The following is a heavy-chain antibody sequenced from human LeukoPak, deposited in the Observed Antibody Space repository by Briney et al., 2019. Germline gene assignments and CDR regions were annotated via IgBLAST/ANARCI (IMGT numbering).Heavy chain of an antibody. Sequence: PXGSXXLSCAVSGFTFSSXAISWVRXAPGKGLEWVAVIWYDGSNKYYAGSVKGRFTISRDNSKNTLYLQMNSLRAEDTAVYYCARNYGSGSYDWFDPWGQGTLVTVSS. V-gene: IGHV3-33*08. CDR2: IWYDGSNK. CDR3: ARNYGSGSYDWFDP. J-gene: IGHJ5*02. CDR1: GFTFSSXA. D-gene: IGHD3-10*01.